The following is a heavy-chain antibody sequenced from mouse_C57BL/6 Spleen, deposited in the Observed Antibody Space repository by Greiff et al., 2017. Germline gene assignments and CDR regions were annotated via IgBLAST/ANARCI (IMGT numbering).Heavy chain of an antibody. Sequence: VQLQQSGPELVKPGASVKISCKASGYSFTDYNMNWVKQSNGQSLEWIGVINPNYGTTSYNQKFKGKATLTVDQSSSTAYMQLNSLTSENSAVYYCARGQGGSSYVGYWYFDVWGTGTTVTVSS. D-gene: IGHD1-1*01. V-gene: IGHV1-39*01. CDR1: GYSFTDYN. CDR2: INPNYGTT. CDR3: ARGQGGSSYVGYWYFDV. J-gene: IGHJ1*03.